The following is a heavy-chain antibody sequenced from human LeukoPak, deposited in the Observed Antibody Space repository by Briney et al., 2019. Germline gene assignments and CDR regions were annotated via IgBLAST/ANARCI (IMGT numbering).Heavy chain of an antibody. Sequence: SETLSLTCTVPGASISSYYWSWIRQPPGKGLEWIGYIYYSGSTNYNPSLKSRVTISVDTSKNQFSLRLSSVTAADTAVYYCARHRYYYDSSGYYYQPWGQGTLVTVSS. V-gene: IGHV4-59*01. J-gene: IGHJ5*02. CDR2: IYYSGST. CDR3: ARHRYYYDSSGYYYQP. D-gene: IGHD3-22*01. CDR1: GASISSYY.